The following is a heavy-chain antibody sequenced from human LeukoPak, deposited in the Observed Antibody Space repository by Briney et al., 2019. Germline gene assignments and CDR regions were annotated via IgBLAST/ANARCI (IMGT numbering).Heavy chain of an antibody. CDR3: ARSAIDAFDI. Sequence: SQTLSLTCTVSGGSISSYYWSWVRQPPGKGLECIGYIYNSGSTNYNPSLKSRVSISVDTSKNQFSLKLRSVTAADTAVYYCARSAIDAFDIWGQGTMVTVSS. V-gene: IGHV4-59*08. D-gene: IGHD6-25*01. CDR2: IYNSGST. J-gene: IGHJ3*02. CDR1: GGSISSYY.